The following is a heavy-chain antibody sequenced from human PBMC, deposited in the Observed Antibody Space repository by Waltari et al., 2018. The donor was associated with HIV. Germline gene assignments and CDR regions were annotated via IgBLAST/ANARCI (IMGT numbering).Heavy chain of an antibody. CDR2: ISGYNRNT. D-gene: IGHD3-3*01. Sequence: QVQLVQSGAEVKKPGASVKVSCRASGFTFISFGINWVRQAPGQGLEWMGWISGYNRNTNSAQKFQGRVTLTTDTSTTTAYMERRNLRSDDTAVYYCASGSALLRGVPDYYFEYWGQGTLVTVSS. CDR1: GFTFISFG. V-gene: IGHV1-18*01. CDR3: ASGSALLRGVPDYYFEY. J-gene: IGHJ4*02.